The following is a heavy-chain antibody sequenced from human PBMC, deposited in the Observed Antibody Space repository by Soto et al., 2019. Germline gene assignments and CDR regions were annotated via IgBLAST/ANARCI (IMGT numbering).Heavy chain of an antibody. J-gene: IGHJ5*02. Sequence: SLRLSCAASGFTFSSYGMHWVRQAPGKGLEWVAVISYDGSNKYYADSVKGRFTISRDNSKNTLYLQMNSLRAEDTAVYYCAKDRVYSSNQNWFDPWGQGTLVTVSS. D-gene: IGHD6-13*01. V-gene: IGHV3-30*18. CDR2: ISYDGSNK. CDR3: AKDRVYSSNQNWFDP. CDR1: GFTFSSYG.